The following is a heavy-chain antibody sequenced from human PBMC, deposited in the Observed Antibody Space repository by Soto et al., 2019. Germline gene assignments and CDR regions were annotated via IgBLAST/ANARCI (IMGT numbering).Heavy chain of an antibody. J-gene: IGHJ4*02. Sequence: QAQLVESGGGVVQPGRSLRRSCAASGFAFSSYGMHWVRQAPGTGLEWVAVISYDGSLQHYADSVKGRFTISRDNSKNMVLFQISSLRAEDTAVYYCVSDRGYGHASVPYSWGQGTLVSVSS. CDR3: VSDRGYGHASVPYS. CDR2: ISYDGSLQ. CDR1: GFAFSSYG. D-gene: IGHD5-18*01. V-gene: IGHV3-30*03.